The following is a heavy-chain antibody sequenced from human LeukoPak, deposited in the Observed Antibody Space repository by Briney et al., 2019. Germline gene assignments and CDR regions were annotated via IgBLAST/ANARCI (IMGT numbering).Heavy chain of an antibody. D-gene: IGHD3-9*01. CDR2: INHSGST. V-gene: IGHV4-34*01. Sequence: PSETLSLTCAVYGGSFSGYYWSWIRQPPGKGLEWIGEINHSGSTNYNPSLKSPVTISVDTSKNQFSLKLSSVTAADTAVYYCARGGHYDILTGYTGSDAFDIWGQGTMVTVSS. J-gene: IGHJ3*02. CDR1: GGSFSGYY. CDR3: ARGGHYDILTGYTGSDAFDI.